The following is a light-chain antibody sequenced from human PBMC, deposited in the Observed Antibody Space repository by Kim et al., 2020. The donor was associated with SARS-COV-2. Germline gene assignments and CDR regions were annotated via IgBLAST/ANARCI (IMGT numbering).Light chain of an antibody. CDR2: GAS. CDR1: QSVSTK. J-gene: IGKJ4*01. V-gene: IGKV3-15*01. Sequence: EIVMTQSPATLSVSPGERATLSCRASQSVSTKLAWYQQKPGQAPRLLIYGASTRATGIPARFSGSGSGTEFTLTISSPQSEDFAVYYCQQYNKWPLTFGGGTKVDIK. CDR3: QQYNKWPLT.